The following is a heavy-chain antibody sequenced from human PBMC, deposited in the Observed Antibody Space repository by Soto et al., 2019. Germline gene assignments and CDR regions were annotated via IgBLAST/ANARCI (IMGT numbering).Heavy chain of an antibody. Sequence: SGPTLVNPTQTLTLTCTFSGFSLSTSGMRVSWIRQPPGKALEWLARIDWDDDKFYSTSLKTRLTISKDTSKNQVVLTMTNMDPVDTATYYCARSAYYDILTGYPAHDAFDIWGQGTKVTVSS. V-gene: IGHV2-70*04. J-gene: IGHJ3*02. CDR2: IDWDDDK. CDR1: GFSLSTSGMR. CDR3: ARSAYYDILTGYPAHDAFDI. D-gene: IGHD3-9*01.